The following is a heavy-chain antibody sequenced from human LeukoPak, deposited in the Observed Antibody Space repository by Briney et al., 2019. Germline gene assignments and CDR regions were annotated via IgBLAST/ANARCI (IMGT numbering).Heavy chain of an antibody. J-gene: IGHJ4*02. CDR2: ISAYNGNT. Sequence: ASVKVSCKASGYTFTSYGTSWVRQAPGQGLEWMGWISAYNGNTNYAQKLQGRVTMTTDTSTSTAYMELRSLRSDDTAVYYCARDALSYDSSGYWNYWGQGTLVTVSS. D-gene: IGHD3-22*01. CDR1: GYTFTSYG. V-gene: IGHV1-18*01. CDR3: ARDALSYDSSGYWNY.